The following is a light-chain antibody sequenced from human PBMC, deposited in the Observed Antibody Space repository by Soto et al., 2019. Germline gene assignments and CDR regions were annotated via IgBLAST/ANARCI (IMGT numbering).Light chain of an antibody. J-gene: IGKJ2*01. V-gene: IGKV1-8*01. Sequence: AIRMTQSPSSLSASTGDRVTITCRASQGISSYLAWYQQKPGKAPKLLIYAASSLKTGVPSRFSGSGSGTNFTLTISSLQPDDFATFYCQYDSSFGQGAK. CDR3: QYDSS. CDR2: AAS. CDR1: QGISSY.